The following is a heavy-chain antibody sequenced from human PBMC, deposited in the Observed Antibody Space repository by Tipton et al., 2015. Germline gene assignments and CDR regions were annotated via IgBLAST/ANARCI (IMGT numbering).Heavy chain of an antibody. V-gene: IGHV3-33*03. CDR3: AKDLGWVAGFDY. D-gene: IGHD2-15*01. CDR1: GFTFSSYG. CDR2: IWYDGSNK. Sequence: SLRLSCAASGFTFSSYGMHWVRQAPGRGLEWVAVIWYDGSNKYYADSVKGRFTISRDNAKNSLYLQMNSLRAEDTAVYYCAKDLGWVAGFDYWGQGTLVTVSS. J-gene: IGHJ4*02.